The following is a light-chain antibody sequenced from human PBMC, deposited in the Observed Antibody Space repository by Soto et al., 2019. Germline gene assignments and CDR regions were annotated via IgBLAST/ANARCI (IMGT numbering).Light chain of an antibody. V-gene: IGKV3D-15*01. J-gene: IGKJ1*01. CDR2: GAS. CDR3: QQYNGYSRT. CDR1: QNISRS. Sequence: EIVMTQSPVTLSVAPVERATLSCMASQNISRSLAWYQQKPGQAPRLLIYGASSRATGIPDRFSGSGSGTEFTLTISSMQPDDFATFYCQQYNGYSRTFGQGTKVDI.